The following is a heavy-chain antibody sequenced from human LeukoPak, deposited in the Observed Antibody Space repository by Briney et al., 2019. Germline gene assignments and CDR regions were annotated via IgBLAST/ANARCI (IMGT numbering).Heavy chain of an antibody. D-gene: IGHD1-26*01. CDR2: IYYSGST. J-gene: IGHJ3*02. CDR1: GGSISSYY. V-gene: IGHV4-59*01. Sequence: SETLSLTCTVSGGSISSYYWSWIRQPPGKGLEWIGYIYYSGSTNYNPSLKSRVTISVDTSKNQFSLKLSSVTAADTAVYYCATTSGSYLGDAFDIWGQGTMVTVSS. CDR3: ATTSGSYLGDAFDI.